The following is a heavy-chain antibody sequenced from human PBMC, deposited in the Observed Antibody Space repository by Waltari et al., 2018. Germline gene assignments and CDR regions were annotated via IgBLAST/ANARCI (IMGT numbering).Heavy chain of an antibody. CDR1: GFTFSSYA. CDR2: ISYDGSNK. V-gene: IGHV3-30-3*01. CDR3: AREQNDCSSTSCSINYYYYYGMDV. J-gene: IGHJ6*02. Sequence: QVQLVESGGGVVQPGRSLRLSCAASGFTFSSYAMHWVRQAPGKGLELVAVISYDGSNKYYADSVKGRFTISRDNSKNTLYLQMNSLRAEDTAVYYCAREQNDCSSTSCSINYYYYYGMDVWGQGP. D-gene: IGHD2-2*01.